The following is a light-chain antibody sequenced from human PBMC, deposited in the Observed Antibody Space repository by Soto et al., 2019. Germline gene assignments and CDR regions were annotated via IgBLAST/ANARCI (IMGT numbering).Light chain of an antibody. Sequence: QSVLTQSSSASASLGSSVKFTCTLSSGHSSYIIAWHQQQPGKAPRYLMKLEGSGSYNKGSGVPDRFSGSSSGADRYLTIYNLQFEDEADYYCETWDSNIWVFGGGTKLTVL. J-gene: IGLJ3*02. CDR2: LEGSGSY. CDR3: ETWDSNIWV. CDR1: SGHSSYI. V-gene: IGLV4-60*02.